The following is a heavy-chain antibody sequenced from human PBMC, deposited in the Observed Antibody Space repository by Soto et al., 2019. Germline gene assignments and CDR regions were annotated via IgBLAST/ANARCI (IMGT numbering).Heavy chain of an antibody. J-gene: IGHJ4*02. V-gene: IGHV3-33*01. Sequence: QVQLVESGGGVVQPGRSLRLSCAASGFTFSDYAMHWVRQAPGKGLEWVAVIWYDERKKYYADSVQGRFIISRDKTQNTLYLQMYSLRAEDTAVYYCATDEAPSERGFRGYDYWGQGTLVTVSS. D-gene: IGHD5-12*01. CDR2: IWYDERKK. CDR3: ATDEAPSERGFRGYDY. CDR1: GFTFSDYA.